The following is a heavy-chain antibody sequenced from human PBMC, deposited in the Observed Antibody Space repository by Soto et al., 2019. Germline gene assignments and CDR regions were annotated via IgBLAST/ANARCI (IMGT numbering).Heavy chain of an antibody. CDR3: ARVSSGWSLSYYYYGMDV. V-gene: IGHV1-69*06. D-gene: IGHD6-19*01. J-gene: IGHJ6*02. CDR1: GGTFSSYA. Sequence: GASVKVSCKASGGTFSSYAISWVRQAPGQGLEWMGGIIPIFGTANYAQKFQGRATITADKSTSTAYMELSSLGSEDTAVYYCARVSSGWSLSYYYYGMDVWGQGTTVTVSS. CDR2: IIPIFGTA.